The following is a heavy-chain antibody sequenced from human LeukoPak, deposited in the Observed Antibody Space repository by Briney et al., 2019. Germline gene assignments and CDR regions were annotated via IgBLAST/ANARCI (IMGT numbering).Heavy chain of an antibody. Sequence: ASVKVSCKASGGTFSSYAISWVRQAPGQGLEWMGGIIPIFGTANYAQKFQGRVTITADKSTSTAYMELSSLRSEDTAVYYCASSAGSGYYSEYYFDYWGQGTLVTVSS. CDR3: ASSAGSGYYSEYYFDY. D-gene: IGHD3-22*01. V-gene: IGHV1-69*06. CDR2: IIPIFGTA. J-gene: IGHJ4*02. CDR1: GGTFSSYA.